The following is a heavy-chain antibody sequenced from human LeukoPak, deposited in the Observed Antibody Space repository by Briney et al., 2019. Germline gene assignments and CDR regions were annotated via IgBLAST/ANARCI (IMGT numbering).Heavy chain of an antibody. Sequence: ASVKVPCKASGYTFTGYYMHWVRQAPGQGLEWMGRINPNSGGTNYAQKFQGRVTMTRDTSISTAYMELSRLRSDDTAVYYCARVGWVQLWSYYYYGMDVWGQGTTVTVSS. V-gene: IGHV1-2*06. CDR3: ARVGWVQLWSYYYYGMDV. J-gene: IGHJ6*02. CDR2: INPNSGGT. CDR1: GYTFTGYY. D-gene: IGHD5-18*01.